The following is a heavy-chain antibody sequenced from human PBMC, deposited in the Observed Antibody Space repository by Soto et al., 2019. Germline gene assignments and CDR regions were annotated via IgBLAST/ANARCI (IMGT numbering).Heavy chain of an antibody. CDR2: IFPSGTT. V-gene: IGHV4-4*02. D-gene: IGHD1-1*01. J-gene: IGHJ4*01. Sequence: PSETLSLTCVISGGSISDTHVWSWVRQPPGKGLEWIGEIFPSGTTDYNPSLKSRVTMSLGKSRNQLSLTLNSVTAADTAVYYCATEDSMNWTHDYWGHGILVTVSS. CDR3: ATEDSMNWTHDY. CDR1: GGSISDTHV.